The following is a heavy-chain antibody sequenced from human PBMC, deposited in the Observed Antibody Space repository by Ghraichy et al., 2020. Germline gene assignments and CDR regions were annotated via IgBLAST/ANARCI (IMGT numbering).Heavy chain of an antibody. Sequence: SETLSLTCAVYGGSFSGYYWSWIRQPPGKGLEWIGEINHSGSTNYNPSLKSRVTISVDTSKNQFSLKLSSVTAADTAVYYCARESGEQWLVREGYYFDYWGQGTLVTVSS. CDR3: ARESGEQWLVREGYYFDY. J-gene: IGHJ4*02. CDR2: INHSGST. CDR1: GGSFSGYY. V-gene: IGHV4-34*01. D-gene: IGHD6-19*01.